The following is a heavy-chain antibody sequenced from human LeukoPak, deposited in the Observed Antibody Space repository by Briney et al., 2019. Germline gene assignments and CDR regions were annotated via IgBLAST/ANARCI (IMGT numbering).Heavy chain of an antibody. CDR3: ARATGDCSGGNCYSELGL. CDR2: ISNDGSNK. J-gene: IGHJ4*02. D-gene: IGHD2-15*01. V-gene: IGHV3-30*04. CDR1: GFTFSYYA. Sequence: PVRSLRLSCAASGFTFSYYAMTWVRQAPGKGLEWVAVISNDGSNKNYAESVKGRFTISRDNSKNTLYLQMNSLRAEDTAVYYCARATGDCSGGNCYSELGLWGQGTLVTVSS.